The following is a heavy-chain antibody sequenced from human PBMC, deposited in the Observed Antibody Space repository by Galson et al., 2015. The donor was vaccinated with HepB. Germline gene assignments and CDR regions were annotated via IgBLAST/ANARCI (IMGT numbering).Heavy chain of an antibody. V-gene: IGHV3-11*06. Sequence: SLRLSCAASGFTFSDYYMSWIRQAPGKGLEWVSYIGSSSSYTNYADSVKGRFTISRDNAKNSLYLQMNSLRAEDTAVYYCARTVAGVFDYWGQGTLVTVSS. D-gene: IGHD6-19*01. CDR1: GFTFSDYY. CDR2: IGSSSSYT. CDR3: ARTVAGVFDY. J-gene: IGHJ4*02.